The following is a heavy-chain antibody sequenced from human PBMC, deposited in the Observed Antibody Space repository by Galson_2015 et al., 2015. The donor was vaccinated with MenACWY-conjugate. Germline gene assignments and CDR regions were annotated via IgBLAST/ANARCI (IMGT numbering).Heavy chain of an antibody. J-gene: IGHJ4*02. V-gene: IGHV3-7*01. CDR3: ARDAWDSNSNLDH. CDR2: IKDDGSEK. CDR1: GFTFSLYW. D-gene: IGHD6-6*01. Sequence: SLRLSCAASGFTFSLYWMSWVRQAPGKGLEWVANIKDDGSEKVYVDSVKGRFTISRDNAKNSLYLQMNSLRAEDTAVYYCARDAWDSNSNLDHWGQGTLVTVSS.